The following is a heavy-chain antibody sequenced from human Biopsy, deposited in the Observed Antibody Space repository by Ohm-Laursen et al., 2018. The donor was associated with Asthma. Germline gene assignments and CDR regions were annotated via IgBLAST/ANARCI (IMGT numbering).Heavy chain of an antibody. Sequence: TLSLTCAVSGGSISSGGYSWSWIRQPPGKGLGRIGYIYHSGSTYYNPSFKSRVTISVDRSKNHFSLKLSSVTAADTAVYYCARIANDRIAAAGRYYYYGMDVWGQGTTVTVSS. J-gene: IGHJ6*02. V-gene: IGHV4-30-2*01. CDR2: IYHSGST. CDR3: ARIANDRIAAAGRYYYYGMDV. D-gene: IGHD6-13*01. CDR1: GGSISSGGYS.